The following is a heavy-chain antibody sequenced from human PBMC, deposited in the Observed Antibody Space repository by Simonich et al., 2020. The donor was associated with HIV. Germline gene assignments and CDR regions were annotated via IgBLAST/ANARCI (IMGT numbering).Heavy chain of an antibody. Sequence: QVQLQQWGAGLLKPSETLSLTCAVYGGSFSGYYWSWIRQPQGKGMEWIGKINHSGITNYKSSLNSRATISVDKSKNQFSLKLSSVTAADTAIYYCARRDRELILYFDYWGQGNLVTVSS. V-gene: IGHV4-34*01. CDR2: INHSGIT. D-gene: IGHD3-3*01. CDR1: GGSFSGYY. CDR3: ARRDRELILYFDY. J-gene: IGHJ4*02.